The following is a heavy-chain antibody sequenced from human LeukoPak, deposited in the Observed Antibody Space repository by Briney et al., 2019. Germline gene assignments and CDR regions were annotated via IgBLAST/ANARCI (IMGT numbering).Heavy chain of an antibody. CDR1: GYTFTSYG. J-gene: IGHJ6*02. CDR2: ISAYNGNT. D-gene: IGHD2-2*03. V-gene: IGHV1-18*01. Sequence: ASVKVSCKASGYTFTSYGISWVRQAPGQGLEWMGWISAYNGNTNYAQKLQGRVTMTTDTSTSTAYMELRSLRSDDTAVYYCARGSRGYCSSTSCYHYYHGMDVWGQGTTVTVSS. CDR3: ARGSRGYCSSTSCYHYYHGMDV.